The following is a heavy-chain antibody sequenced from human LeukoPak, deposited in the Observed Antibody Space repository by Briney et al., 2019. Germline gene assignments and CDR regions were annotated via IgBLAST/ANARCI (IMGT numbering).Heavy chain of an antibody. Sequence: GGSLRLSCAASGFTFSRYEMIWVRQAPGKGLEWVSYISSSGSTIYYADSVKGRFTISRDNAKNSLYLQMNSLRAEDTAVYYCAELGITMIGGVWGKGTTVTISS. CDR2: ISSSGSTI. CDR1: GFTFSRYE. V-gene: IGHV3-48*03. CDR3: AELGITMIGGV. D-gene: IGHD3-10*02. J-gene: IGHJ6*04.